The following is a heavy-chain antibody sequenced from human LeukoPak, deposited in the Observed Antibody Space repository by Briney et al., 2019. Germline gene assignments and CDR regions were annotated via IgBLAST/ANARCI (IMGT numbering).Heavy chain of an antibody. CDR1: GGSISSYY. J-gene: IGHJ4*02. CDR3: ARSSYFPPRTPNY. D-gene: IGHD2-21*01. V-gene: IGHV4-59*12. Sequence: PSETLSLTCTVSGGSISSYYWSWIRQPPGKGLEWIGYIYYSGSTNYNPSLKSRVTISVDTSKNQFSLKLSSVTAADTAVYYCARSSYFPPRTPNYWGQGTLVTVSS. CDR2: IYYSGST.